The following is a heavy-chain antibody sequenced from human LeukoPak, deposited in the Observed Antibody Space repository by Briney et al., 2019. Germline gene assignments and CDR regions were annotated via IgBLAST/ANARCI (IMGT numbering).Heavy chain of an antibody. J-gene: IGHJ4*02. V-gene: IGHV5-51*01. CDR3: ARAGGIVGARFDY. CDR1: GYSFTNYW. D-gene: IGHD1-26*01. CDR2: IYPGGSDT. Sequence: GESLKISCKGSGYSFTNYWIGWVRQMPGKGLEWMGIIYPGGSDTRYSPSFQGQVSISADKSISTAYLQWSSLKASDTAMYYCARAGGIVGARFDYWGQGTLVTVSS.